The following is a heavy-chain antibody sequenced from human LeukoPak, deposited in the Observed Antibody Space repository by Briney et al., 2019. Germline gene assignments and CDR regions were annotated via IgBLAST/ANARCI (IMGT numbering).Heavy chain of an antibody. D-gene: IGHD6-19*01. J-gene: IGHJ4*02. CDR2: TSYDGSNK. Sequence: GGSLRLSCAASGFTFSSYAMHWVRQAPGKGLEWVAVTSYDGSNKYYADSVKGRFTISRDNSKNTLYLQMNSLRAEDTAVYYCARMGIAVAGVFDYWGQGTLVTVSS. CDR3: ARMGIAVAGVFDY. CDR1: GFTFSSYA. V-gene: IGHV3-30*04.